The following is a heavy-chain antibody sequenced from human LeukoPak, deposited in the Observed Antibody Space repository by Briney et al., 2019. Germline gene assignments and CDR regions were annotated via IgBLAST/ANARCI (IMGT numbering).Heavy chain of an antibody. CDR1: GGSFSGYY. CDR3: ARWKGYSYGYLDY. V-gene: IGHV4-34*01. D-gene: IGHD5-18*01. J-gene: IGHJ4*02. Sequence: SETLSLTCAVYGGSFSGYYWSWIRQPPGKGLEWIGEINHSGSTNYNPSLKSRVTISVDTSKNQFSLKLSSVTAADTAVYYCARWKGYSYGYLDYWGQGTLVTVSS. CDR2: INHSGST.